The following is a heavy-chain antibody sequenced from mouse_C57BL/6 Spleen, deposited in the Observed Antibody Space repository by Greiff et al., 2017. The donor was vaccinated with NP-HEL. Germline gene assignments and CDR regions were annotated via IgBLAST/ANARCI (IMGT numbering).Heavy chain of an antibody. Sequence: QVQLQQSGAELVRPGASVKLSCKASGYTFTDYYINWVKQRPGQGLEWIARIYPGSGNTYYNEKFKGKATLTAEKSSSTAYMQLSSLTSEASAVYFCARSDEYYAMDYWGQGTSVTVSS. J-gene: IGHJ4*01. CDR1: GYTFTDYY. V-gene: IGHV1-76*01. CDR2: IYPGSGNT. CDR3: ARSDEYYAMDY.